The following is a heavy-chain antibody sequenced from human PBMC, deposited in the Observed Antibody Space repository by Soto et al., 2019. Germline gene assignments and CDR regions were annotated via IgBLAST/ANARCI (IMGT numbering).Heavy chain of an antibody. J-gene: IGHJ4*02. CDR3: ARGPFIVVVPASYGGWDY. D-gene: IGHD2-2*01. Sequence: VSCKASGYTFTSYGISWVRQAPGQGLEWMGWISAYNGNTNYAQKLQGRVTMTTDTSTSTAYMELRSLRSDDTAVYYCARGPFIVVVPASYGGWDYWGQGTLVTVSS. CDR2: ISAYNGNT. V-gene: IGHV1-18*01. CDR1: GYTFTSYG.